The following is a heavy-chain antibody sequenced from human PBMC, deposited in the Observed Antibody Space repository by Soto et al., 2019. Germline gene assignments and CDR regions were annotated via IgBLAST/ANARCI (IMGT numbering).Heavy chain of an antibody. Sequence: SVKISCKASGGTFSSYTISWVRQAPGQGLEWMGGIIPIFGTSNYAQKFQGRVSINADESTNTAYMELSGLRSEETAMYYCAREDDVVVAAAVYAFDIWGQGTMVTVS. J-gene: IGHJ3*02. CDR2: IIPIFGTS. CDR1: GGTFSSYT. V-gene: IGHV1-69*13. D-gene: IGHD2-15*01. CDR3: AREDDVVVAAAVYAFDI.